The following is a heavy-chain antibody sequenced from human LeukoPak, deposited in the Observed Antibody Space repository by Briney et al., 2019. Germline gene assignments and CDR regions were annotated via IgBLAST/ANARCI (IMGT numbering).Heavy chain of an antibody. CDR2: IRSKGNNYAT. D-gene: IGHD6-13*01. CDR1: GFSFSGSA. V-gene: IGHV3-73*01. Sequence: GGSLKLSCAASGFSFSGSAMHWVRQPSGKGLEWVGRIRSKGNNYATAYAASVKGRFTISRDDSKNTAYLQMDSLKTEDTAVYYCTRYASSWEQFFDYWGQGTPVTVSS. J-gene: IGHJ4*02. CDR3: TRYASSWEQFFDY.